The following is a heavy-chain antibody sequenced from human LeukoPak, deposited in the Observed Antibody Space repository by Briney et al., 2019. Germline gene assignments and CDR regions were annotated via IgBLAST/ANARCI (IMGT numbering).Heavy chain of an antibody. CDR1: GYTFTSYG. D-gene: IGHD2-2*01. V-gene: IGHV1-3*01. Sequence: ASVKVSCKASGYTFTSYGISWVRQAPGQRLEWMGWINAGNGNTKYSQKFQGRVTITRDTSASTAYMELSSLRSEDTAVYYCARSESPDIVAVPPVGYWGQGTLVTVSS. CDR2: INAGNGNT. J-gene: IGHJ4*02. CDR3: ARSESPDIVAVPPVGY.